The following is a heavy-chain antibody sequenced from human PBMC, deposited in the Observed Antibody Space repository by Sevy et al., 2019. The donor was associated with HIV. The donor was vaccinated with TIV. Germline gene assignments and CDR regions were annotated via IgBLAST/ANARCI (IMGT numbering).Heavy chain of an antibody. D-gene: IGHD2-21*01. CDR1: GGSFSGYY. CDR2: INHSGST. Sequence: SETLSLTCAVHGGSFSGYYWSWIRQPPGKGLEWIGEINHSGSTNYNPSLKSRVTISVDTSKNQFSLKLSSVTAADTAVYYCSRGDSAYCGGDCYSGAFDIWGQGTMVTVSS. J-gene: IGHJ3*02. CDR3: SRGDSAYCGGDCYSGAFDI. V-gene: IGHV4-34*01.